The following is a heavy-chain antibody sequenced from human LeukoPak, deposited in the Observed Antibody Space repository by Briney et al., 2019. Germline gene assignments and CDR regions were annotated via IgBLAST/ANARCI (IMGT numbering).Heavy chain of an antibody. V-gene: IGHV3-11*01. CDR3: ARDRLGDYDHSGYYDK. J-gene: IGHJ4*02. Sequence: GGSLRLSCGASGFTFSDYYMSWIRQAPGKGLEWVSYICDSGRTIYYADSVKGRFTISRDNAKNSVYLQMNNLGAEDTAVYYCARDRLGDYDHSGYYDKWGQGTLVTVSS. CDR1: GFTFSDYY. D-gene: IGHD3-22*01. CDR2: ICDSGRTI.